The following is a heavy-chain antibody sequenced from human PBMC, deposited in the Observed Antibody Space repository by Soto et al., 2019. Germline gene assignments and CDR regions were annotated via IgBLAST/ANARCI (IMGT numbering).Heavy chain of an antibody. CDR1: GYTFTSYG. V-gene: IGHV1-18*01. CDR3: ARFRTTVTANYYYYYGMDV. CDR2: ISAYNGNT. Sequence: ASVKVSCKASGYTFTSYGISWVRHAPGQGLEWMGWISAYNGNTNYAQKLQGRVTMTTDTSTSTAYMELRSLKSDDTAVYYCARFRTTVTANYYYYYGMDVWGQGTTVTVSS. D-gene: IGHD4-17*01. J-gene: IGHJ6*02.